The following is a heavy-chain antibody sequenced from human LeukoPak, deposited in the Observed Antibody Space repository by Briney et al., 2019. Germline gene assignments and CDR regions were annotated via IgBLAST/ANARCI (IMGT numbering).Heavy chain of an antibody. D-gene: IGHD6-13*01. J-gene: IGHJ6*03. Sequence: SETLSLTCTVSGGSISSGSYYWSWIRQPPGKGLEWIGYIYYSGSTNYNPSLKSRVTISVDTSKNQFSLKLSSVTAADTAVYYCARGKYSSSWPNYYYYYMDVWGKGTTVTISS. V-gene: IGHV4-61*01. CDR2: IYYSGST. CDR3: ARGKYSSSWPNYYYYYMDV. CDR1: GGSISSGSYY.